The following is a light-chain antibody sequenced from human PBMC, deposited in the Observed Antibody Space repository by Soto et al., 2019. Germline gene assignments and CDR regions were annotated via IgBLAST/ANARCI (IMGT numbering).Light chain of an antibody. CDR3: RQFNSYPIT. CDR2: DAS. Sequence: AIQLTQSPSSLSASVGDRVIITCRASQGISSALAWYQQKPGKAPKLLIYDASSLESGVPSRFSGSGSGTDFTLTISSLKPEDFATYYCRQFNSYPITFGQGTRLEIK. CDR1: QGISSA. V-gene: IGKV1-13*02. J-gene: IGKJ5*01.